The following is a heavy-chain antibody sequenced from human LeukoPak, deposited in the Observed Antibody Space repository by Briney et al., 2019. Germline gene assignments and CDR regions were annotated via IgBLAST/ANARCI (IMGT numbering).Heavy chain of an antibody. CDR2: LREGGNAV. V-gene: IGHV3-23*01. CDR1: GFTFRNYA. CDR3: AKGYGSGWYWCFDL. D-gene: IGHD6-19*01. Sequence: GGSLRLSCAASGFTFRNYAMSWVRQAPGKGLEWVSGLREGGNAVYHADSVKGRFTISRDNSKNTLYLQMSSLRAEDTAIYYCAKGYGSGWYWCFDLWGRGTLVTVSS. J-gene: IGHJ2*01.